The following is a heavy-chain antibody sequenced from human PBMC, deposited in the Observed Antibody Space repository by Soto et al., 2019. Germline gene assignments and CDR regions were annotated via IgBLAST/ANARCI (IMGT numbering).Heavy chain of an antibody. CDR1: GGSISSGGYY. V-gene: IGHV4-31*03. CDR2: IYYSGST. Sequence: QVQLQESGPGLVKPSQTLSLTCTVSGGSISSGGYYWSWIRQHPGKGLEWIGYIYYSGSTYYNPSVKGRATISVGTSKNQSSLKRSSVPAADSAVYSGARVRGGASRHGMDVWGQGTTVTVSS. D-gene: IGHD3-10*01. CDR3: ARVRGGASRHGMDV. J-gene: IGHJ6*02.